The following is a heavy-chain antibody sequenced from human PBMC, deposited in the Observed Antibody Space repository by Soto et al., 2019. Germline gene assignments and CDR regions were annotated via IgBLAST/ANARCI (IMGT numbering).Heavy chain of an antibody. CDR2: IYYSGST. D-gene: IGHD3-22*01. Sequence: SETLSLTCTVSGGSISSSSYYWGWIRQPPGKGLEWIGSIYYSGSTYYNPSLKSRVTISVDTSKNQFSLKLSSVTAADTAVYYCARHPRLLLVVGYWFDPWGQGTLVTVSS. CDR1: GGSISSSSYY. CDR3: ARHPRLLLVVGYWFDP. V-gene: IGHV4-39*01. J-gene: IGHJ5*02.